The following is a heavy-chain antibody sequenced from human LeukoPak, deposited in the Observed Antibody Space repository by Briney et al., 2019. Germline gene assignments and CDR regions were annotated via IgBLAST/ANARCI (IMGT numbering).Heavy chain of an antibody. CDR3: ASDYSPHAFDI. V-gene: IGHV3-21*01. CDR2: ISSSSYI. CDR1: GFTFSSYS. J-gene: IGHJ3*02. D-gene: IGHD4-11*01. Sequence: GGSLRLSCAASGFTFSSYSMNWVRQAPGKGLEWVSSISSSSYIYYADSVKGRFTISRDNAKNSLYLQMNSLRAEDTAVYYCASDYSPHAFDIWGQGTMVTVSS.